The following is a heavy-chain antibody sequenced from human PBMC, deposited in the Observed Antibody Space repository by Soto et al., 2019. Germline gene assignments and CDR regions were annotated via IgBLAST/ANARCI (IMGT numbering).Heavy chain of an antibody. CDR1: GGSVSSGSYY. CDR2: IYYSGST. Sequence: QVQLQESGPGLVKPSETLSLTCTVSGGSVSSGSYYWSWIRQPPGKGLEWIGYIYYSGSTNYNLSLKSRVTISVDTSKNQFSLKLSSVTAADTAVYYCARGPIGGYWGQGTLVTVSS. V-gene: IGHV4-61*01. D-gene: IGHD3-16*01. J-gene: IGHJ4*02. CDR3: ARGPIGGY.